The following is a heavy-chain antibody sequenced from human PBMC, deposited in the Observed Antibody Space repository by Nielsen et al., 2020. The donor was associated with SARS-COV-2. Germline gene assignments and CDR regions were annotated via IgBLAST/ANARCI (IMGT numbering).Heavy chain of an antibody. CDR2: VIIVFDTA. Sequence: SVKVSCKASGGTFGSDAFSWVRQAPGHGLEWVGGVIIVFDTANYAQKFQDRATITADESTNTVYMELNSLRSEDTAVYYCARHDYGGNSPMDSWGQGTLLTVSS. V-gene: IGHV1-69*13. CDR3: ARHDYGGNSPMDS. J-gene: IGHJ4*02. D-gene: IGHD4-23*01. CDR1: GGTFGSDA.